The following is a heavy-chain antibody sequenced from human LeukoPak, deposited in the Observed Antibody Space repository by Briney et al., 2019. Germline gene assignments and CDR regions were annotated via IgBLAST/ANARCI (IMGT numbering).Heavy chain of an antibody. CDR1: GFTFSNAW. D-gene: IGHD2-8*01. CDR3: TRNSYTNSWFFY. J-gene: IGHJ4*02. V-gene: IGHV3-15*01. Sequence: PGGSLRLSCVASGFTFSNAWMSWVRQAPGKGLEWVGRIKSRADGGTIDYAAPVKGRFTMSRDDSKNVLYLQMDSLKAEDTAVYYCTRNSYTNSWFFYWGQGSLVTVSP. CDR2: IKSRADGGTI.